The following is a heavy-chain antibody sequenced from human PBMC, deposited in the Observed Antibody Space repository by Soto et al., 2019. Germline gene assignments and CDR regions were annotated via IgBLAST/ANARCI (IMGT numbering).Heavy chain of an antibody. CDR1: GGSFSGYY. CDR2: FYYSGST. J-gene: IGHJ4*02. D-gene: IGHD3-16*01. Sequence: SETLSLTCAVYGGSFSGYYWSWIRQPPGKGLEWIGSFYYSGSTYYNPSLKSRLTISVDTSKNQFSLKLSSVTAADSAVYYCARRYGQEVFDYWGQGTLVTVSS. CDR3: ARRYGQEVFDY. V-gene: IGHV4-34*01.